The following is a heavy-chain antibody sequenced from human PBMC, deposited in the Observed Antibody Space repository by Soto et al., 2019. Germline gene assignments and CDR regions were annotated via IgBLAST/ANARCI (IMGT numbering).Heavy chain of an antibody. J-gene: IGHJ6*02. CDR1: GGTFSSYT. V-gene: IGHV1-69*02. CDR2: IIPILGIA. CDR3: ARAGAATYYYYGMDV. Sequence: GASVKVSCKASGGTFSSYTISWVRQAPGQGLEWMGRIIPILGIANYAQKFQGRVTITADKSTSTVYMELRSLRSDDTAVYYCARAGAATYYYYGMDVWGQGTRVTVSS. D-gene: IGHD2-15*01.